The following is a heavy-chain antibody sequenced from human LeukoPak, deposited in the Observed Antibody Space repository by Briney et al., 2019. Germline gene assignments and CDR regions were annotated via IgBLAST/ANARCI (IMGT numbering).Heavy chain of an antibody. D-gene: IGHD3-22*01. CDR1: GGSISSGDYY. V-gene: IGHV4-30-4*01. CDR2: VYYSGST. J-gene: IGHJ6*02. CDR3: ARVLYYYDSSGPWYYFYGMDV. Sequence: SETLSLTCAVSGGSISSGDYYWSWIRQPPGKGLEWIGYVYYSGSTNYNPSLKNRVTISVDTSKNHFSLRLGSVTAADTAVYYCARVLYYYDSSGPWYYFYGMDVWGQGTTVTVSS.